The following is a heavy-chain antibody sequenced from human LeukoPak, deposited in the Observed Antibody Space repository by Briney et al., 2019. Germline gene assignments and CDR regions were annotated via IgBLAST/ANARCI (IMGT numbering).Heavy chain of an antibody. J-gene: IGHJ4*02. D-gene: IGHD1-26*01. CDR1: GGSMSDYY. V-gene: IGHV4-59*01. CDR3: ARGEYEDLVDN. Sequence: SETLSLTCTVSGGSMSDYYWSWIRQSPVRGLEWIGYLHYSGNTNYNPSLKSRLTISRDMAKNQFSLKLSSVTSADTAVYYCARGEYEDLVDNWGQGTLVTVSS. CDR2: LHYSGNT.